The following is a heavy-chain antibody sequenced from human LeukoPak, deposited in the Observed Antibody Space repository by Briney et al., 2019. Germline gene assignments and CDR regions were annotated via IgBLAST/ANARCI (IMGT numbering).Heavy chain of an antibody. J-gene: IGHJ4*02. CDR1: GFTFSSYW. V-gene: IGHV3-30*18. CDR3: AKEGDIVVVPAAFLDY. D-gene: IGHD2-2*01. CDR2: ISYDGSNK. Sequence: QPGGSLRLSCAASGFTFSSYWMSWVRQAPGKGLEWVAVISYDGSNKYYADSVKGRFTISRDNSKNTLYLQMNSLRAEDTAVYYCAKEGDIVVVPAAFLDYWGQGTLVTVSS.